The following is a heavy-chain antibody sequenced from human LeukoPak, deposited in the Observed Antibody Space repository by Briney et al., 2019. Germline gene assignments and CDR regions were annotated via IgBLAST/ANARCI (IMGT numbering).Heavy chain of an antibody. Sequence: ASVKVSCKASGYTFTSYGISWVRQAPGQGLEWMGWISAYNGNTNYAQKLQDRVTMTTDTSTSTVYMELSSLRSEDTAVYYCARGGPLLSSSWYRWGQGTLVTVSS. CDR3: ARGGPLLSSSWYR. CDR2: ISAYNGNT. V-gene: IGHV1-18*01. CDR1: GYTFTSYG. J-gene: IGHJ5*02. D-gene: IGHD6-13*01.